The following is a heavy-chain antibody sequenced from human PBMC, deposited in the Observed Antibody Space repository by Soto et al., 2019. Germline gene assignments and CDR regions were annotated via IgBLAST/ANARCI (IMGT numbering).Heavy chain of an antibody. CDR1: GFTFSIYS. D-gene: IGHD5-18*01. J-gene: IGHJ4*02. CDR3: ARDLTRGYSYGLGGY. V-gene: IGHV3-21*05. Sequence: PGGSLRLSCAASGFTFSIYSMNWVRQAPGKGLEWVSYIMPGSSHIFYADSVKGRFTISRDNAKNTLYLQMNSLRAEDTAVYYCARDLTRGYSYGLGGYWGQGTLVTVSS. CDR2: IMPGSSHI.